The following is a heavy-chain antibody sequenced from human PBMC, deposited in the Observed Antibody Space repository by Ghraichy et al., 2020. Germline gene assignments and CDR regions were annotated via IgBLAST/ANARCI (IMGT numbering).Heavy chain of an antibody. CDR2: IKQDGSEK. J-gene: IGHJ4*02. Sequence: GGSLRLSCAASGFTFNRDWMNWVRQAPGKGLEWVANIKQDGSEKYYVDSVKGRFTISRDNAKNSLYLHVSSLRAEDTAGYYCANIRRGYWGQGTLVTVSS. CDR1: GFTFNRDW. CDR3: ANIRRGY. V-gene: IGHV3-7*03.